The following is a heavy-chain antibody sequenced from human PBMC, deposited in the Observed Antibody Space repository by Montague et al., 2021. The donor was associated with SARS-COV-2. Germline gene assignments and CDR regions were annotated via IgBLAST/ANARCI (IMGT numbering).Heavy chain of an antibody. CDR2: LHHSGST. Sequence: SETLSLTCSVSGYSITRVFWGWLRQPPGKGLEWIGHLHHSGSTNFNASLKSRLTMSPDTSKNQFSLQLSSVTAADTAVYYCARLYLGFNGKMYFFDAWGQGILVTVSP. CDR3: ARLYLGFNGKMYFFDA. J-gene: IGHJ4*02. D-gene: IGHD2-8*01. CDR1: GYSITRVF. V-gene: IGHV4-59*01.